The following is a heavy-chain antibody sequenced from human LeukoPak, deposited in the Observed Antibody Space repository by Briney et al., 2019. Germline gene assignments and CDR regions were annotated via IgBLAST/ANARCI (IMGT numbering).Heavy chain of an antibody. V-gene: IGHV4-39*01. CDR1: GGSISSASSY. D-gene: IGHD6-13*01. J-gene: IGHJ4*02. CDR3: ARWLAAAGTYYFDY. Sequence: SETLSLTCTVSGGSISSASSYWGWLRQPPGKGLEWIGSIYFSGSTYYNPSLKSRVTISVDASKNQFSLKLSSVTAADTAVYYCARWLAAAGTYYFDYWGQGTLVTVSS. CDR2: IYFSGST.